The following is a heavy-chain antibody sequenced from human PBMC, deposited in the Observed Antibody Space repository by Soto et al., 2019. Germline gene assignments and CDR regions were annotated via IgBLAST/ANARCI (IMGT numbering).Heavy chain of an antibody. Sequence: EVQLVESGGGLVQTGESLRLSCAASGFTLSSYSMNWVRQAPGKGLEWLSYISSSSSTIYYADSVKGLFTISRDNAKNSLYLQINSLRDEYTAVYFCAREGCSGRSCYHPYHCMDVWGQGTTVTVSS. J-gene: IGHJ6*01. CDR2: ISSSSSTI. CDR3: AREGCSGRSCYHPYHCMDV. V-gene: IGHV3-48*02. CDR1: GFTLSSYS. D-gene: IGHD2-15*01.